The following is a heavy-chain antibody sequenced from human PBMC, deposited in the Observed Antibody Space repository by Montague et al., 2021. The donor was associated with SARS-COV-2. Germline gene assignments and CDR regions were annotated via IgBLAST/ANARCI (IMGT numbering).Heavy chain of an antibody. J-gene: IGHJ5*02. Sequence: SETLSLTCTVSGASISTGSDYWTWIRQRPGRGLEWIGNFYYSGGXTYDPSLKSRVTISADTSKNLFSLTLKSVTASDTAVYYCARYRGDIYGGNSAWFDPWGQGTLVTVSS. CDR3: ARYRGDIYGGNSAWFDP. CDR2: FYYSGGX. V-gene: IGHV4-61*03. D-gene: IGHD4-23*01. CDR1: GASISTGSDY.